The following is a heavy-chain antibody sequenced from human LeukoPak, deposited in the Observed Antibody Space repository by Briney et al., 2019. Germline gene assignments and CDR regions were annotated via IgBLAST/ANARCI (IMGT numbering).Heavy chain of an antibody. CDR3: ARLNPIAVAVDY. V-gene: IGHV4-59*08. J-gene: IGHJ4*02. CDR1: GGSISSYY. D-gene: IGHD6-19*01. CDR2: IYYSGST. Sequence: SETLSLTCTVSGGSISSYYWSWIRQPPGKGLEWIAYIYYSGSTNYNPSLKSRVTISVDTSKNQFSLKLSSVTAADTAVYYCARLNPIAVAVDYWGQGTLVTVFS.